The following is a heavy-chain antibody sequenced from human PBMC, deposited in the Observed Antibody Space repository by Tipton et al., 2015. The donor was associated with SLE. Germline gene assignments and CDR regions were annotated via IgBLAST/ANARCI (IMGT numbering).Heavy chain of an antibody. D-gene: IGHD6-19*01. Sequence: SLRLSCAASGFRFSTFGMHWVRQAPGKGLEWGAFIRNDGNVKNYADSVRGRFTLSRDNFRKTLVLQMNSLRPEDTAVYYCATLSGRDMWGQGTMVTVPS. CDR1: GFRFSTFG. CDR2: IRNDGNVK. V-gene: IGHV3-30*02. CDR3: ATLSGRDM. J-gene: IGHJ3*01.